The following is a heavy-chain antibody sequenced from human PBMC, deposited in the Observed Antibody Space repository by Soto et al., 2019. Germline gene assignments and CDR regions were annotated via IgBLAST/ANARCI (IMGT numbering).Heavy chain of an antibody. Sequence: QVQLVQSGAEVKKPGASVKISCKASGYTFTNFAIHWVRQVPGERLEWLGWINGGTGYTKYSERLQGRITITRDTYATTSYMDLRSLTPDATPLYYCARNVLDSWGQGTLVTVSS. CDR2: INGGTGYT. CDR1: GYTFTNFA. V-gene: IGHV1-3*01. J-gene: IGHJ4*02. CDR3: ARNVLDS.